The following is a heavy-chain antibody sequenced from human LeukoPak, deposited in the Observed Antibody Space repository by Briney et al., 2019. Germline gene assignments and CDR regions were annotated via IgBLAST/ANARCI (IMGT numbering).Heavy chain of an antibody. D-gene: IGHD3-22*01. CDR2: IYYSGST. CDR1: GGSISSYY. V-gene: IGHV4-59*01. Sequence: PETLSLTCTVSGGSISSYYWSWIRQPPGKGLEWIGYIYYSGSTNYNPSLKSRVTISVDTSKNQFSLKLSSVTAADTAVYYCARAFSGYLDYIDYWGQGTLVTVSS. J-gene: IGHJ4*02. CDR3: ARAFSGYLDYIDY.